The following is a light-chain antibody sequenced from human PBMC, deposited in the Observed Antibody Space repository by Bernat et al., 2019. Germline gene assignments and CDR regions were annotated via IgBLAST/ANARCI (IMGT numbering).Light chain of an antibody. CDR3: SSYAGSNTVI. CDR1: SSDIGSYYY. Sequence: QSALTQPPSASGSPGQSVTISCTGTSSDIGSYYYVSWYQQHPGKAPKLMIYEVNNRPSGVPDRFSGSKSGNTASLTVSGLQAEDEADYYCSSYAGSNTVIFGGGTKVTVL. CDR2: EVN. J-gene: IGLJ2*01. V-gene: IGLV2-8*01.